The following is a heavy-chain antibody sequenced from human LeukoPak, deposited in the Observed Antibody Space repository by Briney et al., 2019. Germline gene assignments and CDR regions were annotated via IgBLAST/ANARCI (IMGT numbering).Heavy chain of an antibody. CDR1: GFTFSSYW. J-gene: IGHJ4*02. CDR2: IKQDGSEK. V-gene: IGHV3-7*01. D-gene: IGHD2-2*01. CDR3: ARDRNQGYCSSTSCYGYFDY. Sequence: PGGSLRLSCAASGFTFSSYWMSWVRQAPGKGLEWVANIKQDGSEKYYVDSVKGRFTISRDNAKNSLYLQMNSLRAEDTAVYYCARDRNQGYCSSTSCYGYFDYWGQGTLVTVSS.